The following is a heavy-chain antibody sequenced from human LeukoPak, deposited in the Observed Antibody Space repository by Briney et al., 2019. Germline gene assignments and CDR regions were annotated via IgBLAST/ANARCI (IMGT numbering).Heavy chain of an antibody. CDR2: IYPGDSVI. J-gene: IGHJ4*02. D-gene: IGHD3-22*01. CDR3: AVDYYDSSGYALYGY. Sequence: GESLKISCRASGYSFLNYWIAWMRQMPGKGLEWMGIIYPGDSVIIYSPSFQGQVTISADKSISTAYLQWSSLKASDTAMYYCAVDYYDSSGYALYGYWGQGTLVTVSS. CDR1: GYSFLNYW. V-gene: IGHV5-51*01.